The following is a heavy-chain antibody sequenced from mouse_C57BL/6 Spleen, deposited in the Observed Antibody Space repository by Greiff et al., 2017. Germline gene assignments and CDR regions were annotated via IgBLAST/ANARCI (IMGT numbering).Heavy chain of an antibody. CDR2: ISSGSSTI. Sequence: EVKLMESGGGLVKPGGSLKLSCAASGFTFSDYGMHWVRQAPEKGLEWVAYISSGSSTIYYADTVKGRFTISRDNAKNTLFLQMTSRRSEDTAMYYCARGSNLWYFDVWGTGTTVTVSS. V-gene: IGHV5-17*01. CDR1: GFTFSDYG. CDR3: ARGSNLWYFDV. D-gene: IGHD2-5*01. J-gene: IGHJ1*03.